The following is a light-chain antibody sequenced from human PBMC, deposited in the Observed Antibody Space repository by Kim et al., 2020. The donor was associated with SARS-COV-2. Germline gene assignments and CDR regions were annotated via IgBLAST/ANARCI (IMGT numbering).Light chain of an antibody. V-gene: IGKV4-1*01. CDR1: QSVFYSSNNKNY. CDR3: QQYYSTPLT. J-gene: IGKJ4*01. Sequence: DIVMTQPPDSLAVSLGERATLNCKSSQSVFYSSNNKNYLTWYQQKPGQPPKLLINWGSTRESGVPDRFSGSGSGTDFSLTISNLQAEDVAIYYCQQYYSTPLTFGGGTKVDIK. CDR2: WGS.